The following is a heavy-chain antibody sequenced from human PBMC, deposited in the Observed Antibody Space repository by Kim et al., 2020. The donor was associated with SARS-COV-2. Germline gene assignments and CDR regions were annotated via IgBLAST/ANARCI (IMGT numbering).Heavy chain of an antibody. CDR3: ARGLDIVATIGAFDI. D-gene: IGHD5-12*01. Sequence: QKFQGRVTITEDKSPSTAYMELSSLRSEDTAVYYCARGLDIVATIGAFDIWGQGTMVTVSS. J-gene: IGHJ3*02. V-gene: IGHV1-69*02.